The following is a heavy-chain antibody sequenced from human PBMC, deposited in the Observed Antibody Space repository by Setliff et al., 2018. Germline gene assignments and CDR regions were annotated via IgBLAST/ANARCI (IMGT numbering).Heavy chain of an antibody. J-gene: IGHJ4*02. Sequence: PSETLSLTCTVSGGSISNYYWSWIRQPPGKGLEWIGYIYYTGTAYYDPSLKSRVTISVDTSKNQFSLQVTSLAATDTALYFCARHEFVGGYYGSVTYRHFDYWGQGTLVTVSS. D-gene: IGHD3-10*01. V-gene: IGHV4-59*04. CDR2: IYYTGTA. CDR1: GGSISNYY. CDR3: ARHEFVGGYYGSVTYRHFDY.